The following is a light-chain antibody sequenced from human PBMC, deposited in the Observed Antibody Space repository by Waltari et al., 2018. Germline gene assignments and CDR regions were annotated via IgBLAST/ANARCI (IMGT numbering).Light chain of an antibody. CDR1: QGIRSD. J-gene: IGKJ1*01. CDR3: LQDYNYPWT. Sequence: AIQMTQFPSSLSASIGDRVTITCRASQGIRSDLTWYQQKPGKAPKLLIYAASSLQSGVPSRFSGSGSVTDFTLTISNLQPEDFATYYCLQDYNYPWTFGQGTKVEIK. CDR2: AAS. V-gene: IGKV1-6*01.